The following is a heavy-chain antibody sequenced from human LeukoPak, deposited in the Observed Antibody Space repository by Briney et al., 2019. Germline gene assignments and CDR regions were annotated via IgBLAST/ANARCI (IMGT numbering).Heavy chain of an antibody. CDR1: GFTFSNSG. Sequence: PGRSLRLSCAASGFTFSNSGMHWVRQAPGKGLEWVSAISGSGGSTYYADSVKGRFTISRDNSKNTLYLQMNSLRAEDTAVYYCAKSINTMIVVVITGGAFDIWGQGTMVTVSS. D-gene: IGHD3-22*01. J-gene: IGHJ3*02. CDR3: AKSINTMIVVVITGGAFDI. CDR2: ISGSGGST. V-gene: IGHV3-23*01.